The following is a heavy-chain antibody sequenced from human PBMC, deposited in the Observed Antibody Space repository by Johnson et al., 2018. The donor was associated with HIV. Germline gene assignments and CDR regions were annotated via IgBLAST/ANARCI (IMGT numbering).Heavy chain of an antibody. Sequence: QVKLVESGGGVVQPGGSLRLSCAASGFTFSSYGMHWVRQAPGKGLEWVAFIRYDGSNKYYADSVKGRFTISRDNSKNTLYLQMNSLRAEDTAVYYCARNLQASFYDFWSDCNAFDIWGQGTMVTVSS. CDR2: IRYDGSNK. V-gene: IGHV3-30*02. D-gene: IGHD3-3*01. J-gene: IGHJ3*02. CDR3: ARNLQASFYDFWSDCNAFDI. CDR1: GFTFSSYG.